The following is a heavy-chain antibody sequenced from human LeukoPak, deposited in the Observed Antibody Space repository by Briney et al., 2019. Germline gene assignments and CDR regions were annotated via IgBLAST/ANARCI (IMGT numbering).Heavy chain of an antibody. CDR2: INPASGDT. Sequence: APVKVSCKASGYTVTDYFIHWVRQAPGQGLEWMGWINPASGDTNYAQKFQGRVTMTRDTSISTAYMELSRLRSDDTAVYYCASNPSYQTNPDYWGQGTLVTVSS. J-gene: IGHJ4*02. V-gene: IGHV1-2*02. CDR3: ASNPSYQTNPDY. D-gene: IGHD5-18*01. CDR1: GYTVTDYF.